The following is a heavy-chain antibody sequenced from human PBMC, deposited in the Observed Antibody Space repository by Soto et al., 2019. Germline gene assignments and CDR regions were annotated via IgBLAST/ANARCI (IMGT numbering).Heavy chain of an antibody. J-gene: IGHJ3*02. Sequence: QVQLVQSGAEVKKPGASVKVSCKASGYTFTGYYMHWVRQAPVQGLEWMGWINPNSGCTNYAQKFQGWVTMTRDTSISTAYMELSRLRSDDTAVYYCARDLGYSETHGSNAFDIWGQGTMVTVSS. CDR3: ARDLGYSETHGSNAFDI. CDR1: GYTFTGYY. CDR2: INPNSGCT. D-gene: IGHD1-26*01. V-gene: IGHV1-2*04.